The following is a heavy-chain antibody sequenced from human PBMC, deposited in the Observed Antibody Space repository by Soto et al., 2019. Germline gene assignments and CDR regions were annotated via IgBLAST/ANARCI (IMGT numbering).Heavy chain of an antibody. CDR1: GFIFSNYA. Sequence: VGSLRLSCAASGFIFSNYAMSWVRRAPGKGLEWVSFISGSGSTTYYADSVKGRFTISRGNSKNMLYVQMNSLRAEDAAVYYCVREASSTGLHLDHWGRGTLVTVSS. D-gene: IGHD6-6*01. CDR3: VREASSTGLHLDH. V-gene: IGHV3-23*01. J-gene: IGHJ4*02. CDR2: ISGSGSTT.